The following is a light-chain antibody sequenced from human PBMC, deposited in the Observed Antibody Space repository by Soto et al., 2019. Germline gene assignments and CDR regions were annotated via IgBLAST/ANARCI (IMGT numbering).Light chain of an antibody. Sequence: ENGLTQSPGTVSLTPGKRATLPCRASQSISSSYLAWYQQRPGQAPRLLIYGASSRATGIPDRFSGSGSGTEFTLTISRLEPEDFAVYYCQQYGSSSWTFAQGTKVDI. J-gene: IGKJ1*01. V-gene: IGKV3-20*01. CDR2: GAS. CDR3: QQYGSSSWT. CDR1: QSISSSY.